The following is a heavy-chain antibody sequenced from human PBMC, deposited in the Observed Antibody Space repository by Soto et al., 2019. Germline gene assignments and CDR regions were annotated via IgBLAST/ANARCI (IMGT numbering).Heavy chain of an antibody. D-gene: IGHD1-1*01. V-gene: IGHV4-4*02. Sequence: PSETLSLTCTVSGDSMSISNWWNWVRQPPGKGLEWIGEAHHSGRTNYNPSLKSRVTISVDTSKNQFSLKMSSVTAADTAVYYCARLATRYYFDYWGQGTLVTGSS. J-gene: IGHJ4*02. CDR2: AHHSGRT. CDR1: GDSMSISNW. CDR3: ARLATRYYFDY.